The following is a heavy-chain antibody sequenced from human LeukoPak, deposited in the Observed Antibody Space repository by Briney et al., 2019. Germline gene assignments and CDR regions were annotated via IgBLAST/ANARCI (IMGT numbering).Heavy chain of an antibody. CDR1: GFTFSSYA. CDR3: AKSVAVVPIQTWFDP. Sequence: GGSLRLSCAASGFTFSSYAMSWVRQAPGKGLEWVSAISGSGGSTYYADSVKGRFTISRDNSKNTLYLQMNSLRAEDTAVYYCAKSVAVVPIQTWFDPWGQGTLVTVSS. V-gene: IGHV3-23*01. CDR2: ISGSGGST. D-gene: IGHD2-2*01. J-gene: IGHJ5*02.